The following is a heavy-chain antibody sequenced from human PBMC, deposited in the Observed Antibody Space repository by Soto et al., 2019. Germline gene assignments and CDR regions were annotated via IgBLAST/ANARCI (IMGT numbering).Heavy chain of an antibody. D-gene: IGHD2-2*01. CDR3: VREEWRCRGFSCYGSTPDSGDQRDY. CDR2: IYSGGTT. J-gene: IGHJ4*02. Sequence: GGSLRLSCAASGFTVSDKYMSWVRQAPGKGLEWVSVIYSGGTTYYTDSVKGRFTISRDDSKNTLYLQMNSLRAGDTAVYYCVREEWRCRGFSCYGSTPDSGDQRDYWGQGTLVTVSS. CDR1: GFTVSDKY. V-gene: IGHV3-66*01.